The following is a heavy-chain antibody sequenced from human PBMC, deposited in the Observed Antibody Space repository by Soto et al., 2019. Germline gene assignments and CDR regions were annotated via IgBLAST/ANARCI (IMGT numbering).Heavy chain of an antibody. Sequence: QVQLVQSGAEVKKPGSSVKVSCKASGGTFSSYAISWVRQAPGQGLEWMGGIIPIFGTANYAQKVQGRVTITADESTSTAYMELSSLRSEDTAVYYCARAGTYYYGSGSYYDDYWGQGTLVTVSS. CDR1: GGTFSSYA. V-gene: IGHV1-69*01. CDR2: IIPIFGTA. D-gene: IGHD3-10*01. J-gene: IGHJ4*02. CDR3: ARAGTYYYGSGSYYDDY.